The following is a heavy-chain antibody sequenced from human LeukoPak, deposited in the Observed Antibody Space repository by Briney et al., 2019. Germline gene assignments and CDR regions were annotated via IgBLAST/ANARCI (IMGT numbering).Heavy chain of an antibody. Sequence: GGSLRLSCAASGFTFSQYPMHWVRQAPGKGLEWVAVISYDGTNNYRADSVKGRFTISRDNANNTLYLQMNSLRPEDTAVYLCASLMVGGIRDFDHWGQGTLVTVSS. V-gene: IGHV3-30*04. CDR1: GFTFSQYP. J-gene: IGHJ4*02. D-gene: IGHD3-10*01. CDR3: ASLMVGGIRDFDH. CDR2: ISYDGTNN.